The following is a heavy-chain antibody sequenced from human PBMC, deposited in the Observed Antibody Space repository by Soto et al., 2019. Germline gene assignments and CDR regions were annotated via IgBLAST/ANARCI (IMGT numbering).Heavy chain of an antibody. V-gene: IGHV3-30*03. Sequence: QVQLVESGGGVVQPGRSLRLSCAASGFTFSSYGMHWVRQAPGKGLEWVAVISYDGSNKYYADSVKGRFTISRDNSKNTLYLQMNSLRAEDTAVYYCGNWNYEEDFDYWGQGTLVTVSS. CDR2: ISYDGSNK. D-gene: IGHD1-7*01. CDR1: GFTFSSYG. CDR3: GNWNYEEDFDY. J-gene: IGHJ4*02.